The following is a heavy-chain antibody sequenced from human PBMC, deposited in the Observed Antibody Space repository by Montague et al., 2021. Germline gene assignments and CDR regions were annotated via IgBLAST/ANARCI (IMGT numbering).Heavy chain of an antibody. CDR1: GDSMNTYK. Sequence: SETLSLTCTVSGDSMNTYKWNWIRQPPGKGLEWIGYIYSSGNTNYNPSLKSRVTLSRDTSKNQVSLRLTSVTAAETAVYYCARSGGYCSGGRCDTFDYWGQGTLVTVSS. CDR2: IYSSGNT. V-gene: IGHV4-59*12. J-gene: IGHJ4*02. CDR3: ARSGGYCSGGRCDTFDY. D-gene: IGHD2-15*01.